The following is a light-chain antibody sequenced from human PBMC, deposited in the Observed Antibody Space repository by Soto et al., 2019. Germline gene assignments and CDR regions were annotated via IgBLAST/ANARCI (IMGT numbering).Light chain of an antibody. CDR3: QQYGSSGT. V-gene: IGKV3-11*01. CDR1: QSVTTF. CDR2: EAS. J-gene: IGKJ1*01. Sequence: EIVLTQSPATLSLPPGERATLSCRASQSVTTFLAWYQQRPGQAPRLLISEASNRATGIPARFSGSGSGTDFTLTISRLEPEDFAVYYCQQYGSSGTFGQGTKVDIK.